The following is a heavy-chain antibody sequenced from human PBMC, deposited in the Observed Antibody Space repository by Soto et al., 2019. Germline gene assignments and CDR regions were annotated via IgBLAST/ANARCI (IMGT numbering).Heavy chain of an antibody. D-gene: IGHD3-22*01. CDR2: IVVGSGNT. Sequence: SVKVSCKASGFTFTSSAVQWVRQARGQRLEWIGWIVVGSGNTNYAQKFQERVTITRDMSTSTAYMELSSLRSEDTAVYYCAAWGGGYYDHDAFDIWGQGTMVTVSS. V-gene: IGHV1-58*01. CDR1: GFTFTSSA. CDR3: AAWGGGYYDHDAFDI. J-gene: IGHJ3*02.